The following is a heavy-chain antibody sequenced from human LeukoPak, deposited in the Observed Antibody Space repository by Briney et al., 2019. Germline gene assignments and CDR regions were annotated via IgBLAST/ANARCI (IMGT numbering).Heavy chain of an antibody. CDR1: GFTFSSYE. V-gene: IGHV3-48*03. J-gene: IGHJ4*02. CDR2: ISSSGRTI. CDR3: AVNYDLDY. Sequence: PGGSLRLSCAVSGFTFSSYEMNWVRQAPGKGLEWVSYISSSGRTIYYADSVQGRFTISRDNAKNSLYLQMNSLRAEDTAVYYCAVNYDLDYWGQGTLVTVSS. D-gene: IGHD4-11*01.